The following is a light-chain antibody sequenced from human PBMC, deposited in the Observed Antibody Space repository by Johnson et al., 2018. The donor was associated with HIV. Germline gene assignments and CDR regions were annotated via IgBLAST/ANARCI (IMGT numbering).Light chain of an antibody. CDR1: SSNIGNNY. CDR2: DNN. CDR3: GTWDSSLSAYV. V-gene: IGLV1-51*01. J-gene: IGLJ1*01. Sequence: QSVLTQPPSVSAAPGQKVTISCSGSSSNIGNNYVSWYQQLPGTAPKLLIYDNNKRPSGIPDRFSGSKSGTSATLGITGLQTGDEADYYCGTWDSSLSAYVFVTVTKVTCL.